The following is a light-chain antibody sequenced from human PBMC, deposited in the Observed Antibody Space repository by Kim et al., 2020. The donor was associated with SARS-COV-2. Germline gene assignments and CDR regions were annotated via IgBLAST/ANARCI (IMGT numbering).Light chain of an antibody. Sequence: PGQTVTTPCSGRHSNIASHTVSWYQQVPGTAPRLLIHNDNQRPSGVPDRFFGSKSGPSASLAIIGLQSEDEADYYCAVWDDSLNLVFGGGTKVTVL. J-gene: IGLJ2*01. V-gene: IGLV1-44*01. CDR1: HSNIASHT. CDR2: NDN. CDR3: AVWDDSLNLV.